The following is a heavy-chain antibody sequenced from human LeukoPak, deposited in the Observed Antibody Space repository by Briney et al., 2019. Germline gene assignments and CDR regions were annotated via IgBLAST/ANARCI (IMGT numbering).Heavy chain of an antibody. J-gene: IGHJ4*02. CDR2: ISTSSSYI. Sequence: GGSLRLSCAASGFTFNSYTMNWVRQAPGKGLEWVSSISTSSSYIYYADSAKGRFTISRDNAKNSLFLQMNSLKAEDTAVYYCARGLWFGEFGYDYWGQGTLVSVSP. D-gene: IGHD3-10*01. CDR1: GFTFNSYT. V-gene: IGHV3-21*01. CDR3: ARGLWFGEFGYDY.